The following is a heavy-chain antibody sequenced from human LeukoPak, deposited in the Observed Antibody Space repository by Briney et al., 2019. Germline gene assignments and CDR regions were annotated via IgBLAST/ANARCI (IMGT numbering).Heavy chain of an antibody. V-gene: IGHV3-49*04. CDR2: IRRAIYGGTT. Sequence: GRSLRLSCAASGFTFGDYAMTWVRQAPGKGVEWVGFIRRAIYGGTTEYAASVKGRFTISGDDSKTIVHLQMNSLKTEDTAVYYCSRAVSGYFGLYYFDSWGQGTLVTVSS. CDR1: GFTFGDYA. D-gene: IGHD3-10*01. CDR3: SRAVSGYFGLYYFDS. J-gene: IGHJ4*02.